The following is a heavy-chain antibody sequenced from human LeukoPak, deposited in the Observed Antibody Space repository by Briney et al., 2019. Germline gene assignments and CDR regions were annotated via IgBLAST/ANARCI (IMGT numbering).Heavy chain of an antibody. CDR3: ARVGTWLGVTSWFDP. D-gene: IGHD3-10*01. CDR2: ISSSSSYI. J-gene: IGHJ5*02. V-gene: IGHV3-21*01. CDR1: GFTFSDSW. Sequence: GGSLRLSCAASGFTFSDSWMSWVRQAPGKGLEWVSSISSSSSYIYYADSVKGRFTISRDNAKNSLYLQMNSLRAEDTAVYYCARVGTWLGVTSWFDPWGQGTLVTVSS.